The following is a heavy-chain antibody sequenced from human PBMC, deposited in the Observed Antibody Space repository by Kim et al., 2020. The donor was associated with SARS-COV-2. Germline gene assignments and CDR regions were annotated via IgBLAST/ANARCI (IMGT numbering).Heavy chain of an antibody. D-gene: IGHD6-19*01. V-gene: IGHV1-18*01. J-gene: IGHJ4*02. Sequence: YAQTLQGRVTRTTDTSTSTAYMELRSLRSDDTAVYYCARDGHSSGLYDFDYWGQGTLVTVSS. CDR3: ARDGHSSGLYDFDY.